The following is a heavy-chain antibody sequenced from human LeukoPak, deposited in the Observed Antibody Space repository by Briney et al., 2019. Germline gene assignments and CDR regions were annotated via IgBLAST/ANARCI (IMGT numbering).Heavy chain of an antibody. CDR2: INPSGGST. D-gene: IGHD6-19*01. CDR3: ARASHRSFSSGWRNFDY. V-gene: IGHV1-46*01. J-gene: IGHJ4*02. Sequence: ASVKVSCKAFGYTFTSYYMHWVRQAPGQGLEWVGIINPSGGSTSYAQKFQGRVTMTRDTSTSTVYMELSSLRSEDTAVYYCARASHRSFSSGWRNFDYWGQGTLVTVSS. CDR1: GYTFTSYY.